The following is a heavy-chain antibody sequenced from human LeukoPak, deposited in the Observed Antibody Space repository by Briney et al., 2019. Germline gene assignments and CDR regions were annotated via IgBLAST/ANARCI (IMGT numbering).Heavy chain of an antibody. CDR3: ARSRGSYYGDY. Sequence: SETLSLTCTVSGVSISSYYWSWIRQPPGKGLEWIGYIYYSGSTNYNPSLKSRVTISVDTSKTQFSLKLSSVTAADTAVYYCARSRGSYYGDYWGQGTLVTVSS. D-gene: IGHD1-26*01. V-gene: IGHV4-59*08. CDR1: GVSISSYY. J-gene: IGHJ4*02. CDR2: IYYSGST.